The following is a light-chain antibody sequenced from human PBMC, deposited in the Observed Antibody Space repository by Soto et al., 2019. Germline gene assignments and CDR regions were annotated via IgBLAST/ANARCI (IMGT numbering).Light chain of an antibody. CDR3: AAWDESPNVPV. J-gene: IGLJ3*02. CDR1: NSNIGSNT. CDR2: SNN. V-gene: IGLV1-44*01. Sequence: QSVLTQPPSASGTPGQRVTISCSGSNSNIGSNTVNWYQQLPGAAPNLLIYSNNQRPSGVPDLFSGSKSGTSASLAISGLQSEDEADYYCAAWDESPNVPVFGGGTKLTVL.